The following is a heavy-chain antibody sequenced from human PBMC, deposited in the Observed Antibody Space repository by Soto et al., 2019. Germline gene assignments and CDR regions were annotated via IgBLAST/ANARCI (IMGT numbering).Heavy chain of an antibody. Sequence: EVQLVESGGGLVQPGGSLRLSCAASGFTFSSYSMNWVRQAPGKGLEWVSYIGSSDSTIYYADSVKGRFTISRDNAKNSLYLQMNSLRDEDTAVYYCARDFGRYSNFVYYYYGLDVWGQGTTVTVSS. CDR3: ARDFGRYSNFVYYYYGLDV. CDR2: IGSSDSTI. CDR1: GFTFSSYS. V-gene: IGHV3-48*02. J-gene: IGHJ6*02. D-gene: IGHD4-4*01.